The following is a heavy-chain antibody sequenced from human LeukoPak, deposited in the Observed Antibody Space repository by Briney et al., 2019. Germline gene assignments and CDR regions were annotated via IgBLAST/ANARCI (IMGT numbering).Heavy chain of an antibody. V-gene: IGHV4-59*01. CDR2: IYYSGST. Sequence: SETLSLTCSVSGGSISSYYWSWIRQPPGKGLEWIGYIYYSGSTNYNPSLKSRVTISVDTSKNQFSLKLSSVTAADTAVYYCARAQVEMATIYYYYMDVWGKGTTVTVSS. CDR1: GGSISSYY. D-gene: IGHD5-24*01. CDR3: ARAQVEMATIYYYYMDV. J-gene: IGHJ6*03.